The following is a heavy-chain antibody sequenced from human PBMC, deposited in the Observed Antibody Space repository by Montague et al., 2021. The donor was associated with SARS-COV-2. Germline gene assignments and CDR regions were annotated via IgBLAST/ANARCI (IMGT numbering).Heavy chain of an antibody. J-gene: IGHJ4*02. D-gene: IGHD2-21*01. CDR3: AREVRGRIVVVIAIPYYYFDY. Sequence: SETLSLTCTVSGGSINSSSYYWGWIRQPPGKGLEWIGSIYSGSTYYNPSLKSRVTISVDTSKNQFSLKLSSVTAADTAVYYCAREVRGRIVVVIAIPYYYFDYWGQGTLVTVSS. CDR1: GGSINSSSYY. V-gene: IGHV4-39*07. CDR2: IYSGST.